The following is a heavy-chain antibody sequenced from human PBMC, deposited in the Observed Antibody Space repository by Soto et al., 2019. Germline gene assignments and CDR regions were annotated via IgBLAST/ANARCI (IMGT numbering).Heavy chain of an antibody. D-gene: IGHD1-1*01. CDR2: IKSKSEGETR. J-gene: IGHJ4*02. V-gene: IGHV3-15*01. Sequence: EVHVVESGGDLVRPGGSLTLSCATSRFMFSSAWMSWVRQAPGRGLEWVARIKSKSEGETRDYAAPVKGRFDISRDDSKKMVYLQMNRLKAEDTGLYYCVEGWNDFWGQGTLVTVSS. CDR3: VEGWNDF. CDR1: RFMFSSAW.